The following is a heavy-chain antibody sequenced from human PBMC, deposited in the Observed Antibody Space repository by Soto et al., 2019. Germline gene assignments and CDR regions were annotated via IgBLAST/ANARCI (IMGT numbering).Heavy chain of an antibody. CDR2: ISAYNGNT. Sequence: DSVQVSCKASGYTFTSYGISWVRQAPGQGLEWMGWISAYNGNTNYAQKLQGRVTMTTDTSTSTAYMELRSLRSDDTAGYYCARNVGYSSGWYYCFDPWGEGTLVTVSS. J-gene: IGHJ5*02. V-gene: IGHV1-18*04. CDR3: ARNVGYSSGWYYCFDP. D-gene: IGHD6-19*01. CDR1: GYTFTSYG.